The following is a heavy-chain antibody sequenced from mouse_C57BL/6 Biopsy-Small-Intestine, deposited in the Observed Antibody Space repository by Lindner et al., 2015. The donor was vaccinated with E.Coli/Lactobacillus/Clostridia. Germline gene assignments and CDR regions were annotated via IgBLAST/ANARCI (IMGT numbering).Heavy chain of an antibody. Sequence: QLQESGAELVRPGTSVKMSCKTSGYTSTNYWIGWAKQRPGHGLEWIGDIYPGGGYTNYNEKFKGKATLTADRSSSTAYMQFSSLTSEDSAIYYCARLRGDYFDYWGHGTTLTVSS. CDR1: GYTSTNYW. CDR3: ARLRGDYFDY. V-gene: IGHV1-63*01. J-gene: IGHJ2*01. CDR2: IYPGGGYT.